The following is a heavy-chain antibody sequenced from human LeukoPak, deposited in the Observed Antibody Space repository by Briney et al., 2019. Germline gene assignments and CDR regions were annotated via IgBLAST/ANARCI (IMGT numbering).Heavy chain of an antibody. Sequence: GGSLRLSCAASGFTFSTYAMTWVRQAPGKGLEWVSSISGGGGSTYYADSVKGRFTISRDTSKNTLYLQMNSLRAEDTAVYFCVKSGYNRFDYWGQGTLVTVSS. V-gene: IGHV3-23*01. D-gene: IGHD5-24*01. CDR1: GFTFSTYA. CDR2: ISGGGGST. J-gene: IGHJ4*02. CDR3: VKSGYNRFDY.